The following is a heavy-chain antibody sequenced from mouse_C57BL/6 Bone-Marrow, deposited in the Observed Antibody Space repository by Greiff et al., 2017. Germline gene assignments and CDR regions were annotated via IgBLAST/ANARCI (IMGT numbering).Heavy chain of an antibody. CDR2: IYPRSGST. D-gene: IGHD1-1*01. V-gene: IGHV1-81*01. Sequence: VQLQQSGAELARPGASVTLSCKASGYTFTSYGISWVKQRTGQGLEWIGEIYPRSGSTYYNETFTGKATLTADKSSSTVYLEVRSLPSEHSAVSSGTRPHYYGSIYKTGFAYWGQGTLVTVSA. CDR1: GYTFTSYG. CDR3: TRPHYYGSIYKTGFAY. J-gene: IGHJ3*01.